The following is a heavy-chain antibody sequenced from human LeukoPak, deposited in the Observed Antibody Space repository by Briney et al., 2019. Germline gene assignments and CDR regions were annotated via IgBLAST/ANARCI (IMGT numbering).Heavy chain of an antibody. D-gene: IGHD4-17*01. CDR2: ISRSGST. J-gene: IGHJ1*01. Sequence: SGTLSLSCTVSGDSISGNNRRTWVRQPPGKGLEWIGEISRSGSTNYNSSLKSRVTISLDKSNNHFSVTLTSVTAADTAVYYCASRSDFTGELHWARDTLVTVSS. CDR1: GDSISGNNR. CDR3: ASRSDFTGELH. V-gene: IGHV4-4*02.